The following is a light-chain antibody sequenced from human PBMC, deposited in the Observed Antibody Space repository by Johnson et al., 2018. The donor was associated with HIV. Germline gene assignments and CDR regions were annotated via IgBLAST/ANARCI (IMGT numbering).Light chain of an antibody. V-gene: IGLV1-51*01. J-gene: IGLJ1*01. CDR1: SSNIGKNY. CDR3: GTWDSSLSAGV. Sequence: QSVLTQPPSVSAAPGQKVTISCSGSSSNIGKNYVSWYQLLPGTAPKLLIYDYDKRPSGIPDRFSGSKSGTSATLGITGLQTGDEADYYCGTWDSSLSAGVFGTGTKVT. CDR2: DYD.